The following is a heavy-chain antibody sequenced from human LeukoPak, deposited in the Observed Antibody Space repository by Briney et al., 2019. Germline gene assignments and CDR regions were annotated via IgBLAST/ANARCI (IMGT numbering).Heavy chain of an antibody. CDR2: INPSGGST. CDR3: ARGPITMIVVNWFDP. D-gene: IGHD3-22*01. J-gene: IGHJ5*02. V-gene: IGHV1-46*03. CDR1: GYTFTSYY. Sequence: ASVKVSCKASGYTFTSYYMHWVRQAPGQGLEWMGIINPSGGSTSYAQKFQGRVTMTRDMSTSTVYMELSSLRSEDTAVYYCARGPITMIVVNWFDPWGQGTLVTVSS.